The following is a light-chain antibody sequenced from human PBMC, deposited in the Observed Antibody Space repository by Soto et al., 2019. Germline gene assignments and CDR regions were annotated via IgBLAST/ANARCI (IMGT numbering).Light chain of an antibody. CDR3: SSYAGSNNWV. V-gene: IGLV2-8*01. Sequence: QSVLTQPPSASGSPGQSVTISCTGTSSDVADYNYVSWYQQYPGKAPKLMIYEVSKRPSGAPDRFSGSKSGNTASLTVSGLQAEDEADYYCSSYAGSNNWVFGGGTKLTVL. J-gene: IGLJ3*02. CDR2: EVS. CDR1: SSDVADYNY.